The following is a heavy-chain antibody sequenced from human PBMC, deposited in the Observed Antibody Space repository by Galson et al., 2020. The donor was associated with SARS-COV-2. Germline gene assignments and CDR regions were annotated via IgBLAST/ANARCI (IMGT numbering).Heavy chain of an antibody. J-gene: IGHJ6*03. D-gene: IGHD3-10*01. CDR3: ARQVTMVRGVIRPSYYMDV. CDR1: GYSFTSYW. CDR2: IYPGDSDT. Sequence: GESLKISGKGSGYSFTSYWIGWVRQMPGKGLEWMGIIYPGDSDTRYSPSFQGQVTISADKSISTAYLQWSSLKASDTAMYYCARQVTMVRGVIRPSYYMDVWGKRDHGHRLL. V-gene: IGHV5-51*01.